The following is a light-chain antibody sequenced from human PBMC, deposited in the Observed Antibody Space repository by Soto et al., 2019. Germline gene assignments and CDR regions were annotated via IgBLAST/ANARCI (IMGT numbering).Light chain of an antibody. J-gene: IGLJ1*01. CDR1: SSDVGNYNF. Sequence: QSALTQPPSASGSPGQSVTISCTGTSSDVGNYNFVSWYQQHPGKAPKLIIYEVSKRPSGVPDRFSGSKSGNTASLTVSGLQADDDADYYCGSYAGSSYVFGTGTKLTVL. CDR3: GSYAGSSYV. V-gene: IGLV2-8*01. CDR2: EVS.